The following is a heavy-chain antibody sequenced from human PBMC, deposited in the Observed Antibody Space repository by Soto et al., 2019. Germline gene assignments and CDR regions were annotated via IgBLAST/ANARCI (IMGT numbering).Heavy chain of an antibody. J-gene: IGHJ4*02. Sequence: QVQLQESGPGLVKPSQTLSLTCTVSGGSISSGGYYWSWIRQHPGKGLEWTGYIYYSGSTYYNPSLKSRVTISVDTSKNQFSLKLSSVTAADTAVYYCAREKYYYDSSGYHNIFDYWGQGTLVTVSS. V-gene: IGHV4-31*03. CDR3: AREKYYYDSSGYHNIFDY. CDR2: IYYSGST. D-gene: IGHD3-22*01. CDR1: GGSISSGGYY.